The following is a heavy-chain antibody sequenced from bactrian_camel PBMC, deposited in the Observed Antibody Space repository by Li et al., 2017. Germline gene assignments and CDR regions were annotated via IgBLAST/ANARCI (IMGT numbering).Heavy chain of an antibody. Sequence: VQLVESGGGSVQAGGTLRLSCAASGFTFSSYDMSWVRQAPGKGLKWVSSISSDGSTYYVDSVKGRFTISQDRAKKTVYLQMNSLKPEDTALYRCAADKSCMRWQTGRMYGMDSWGKGTQVTVS. CDR1: GFTFSSYD. J-gene: IGHJ7*01. D-gene: IGHD7*01. CDR2: ISSDGST. V-gene: IGHV3S10*01.